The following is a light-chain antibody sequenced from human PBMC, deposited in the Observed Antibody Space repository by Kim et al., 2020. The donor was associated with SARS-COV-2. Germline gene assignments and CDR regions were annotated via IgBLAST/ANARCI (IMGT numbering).Light chain of an antibody. J-gene: IGKJ5*01. CDR2: DAS. Sequence: EIVLTQSPATLSLSPGERATLSCRASQSVSSYLAWYQQKPGQAPRLLIYDASNRATGIPARFSGSGSGTDFTLTISSLEPEDFAVYYCQHRSSWSITFGQGTRLEIK. V-gene: IGKV3-11*01. CDR3: QHRSSWSIT. CDR1: QSVSSY.